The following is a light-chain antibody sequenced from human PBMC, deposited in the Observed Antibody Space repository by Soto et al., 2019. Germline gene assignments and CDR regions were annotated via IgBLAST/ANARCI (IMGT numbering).Light chain of an antibody. Sequence: SYELTQPPSVSVAPGKTARITCGGNNIGSKSVHWYQQKPGQAPVLVIYYDSDRPSGIPERFSGSNSGNTATLTISRVEAGDEADYYCQVWDSSSDHGQGVVFGGGTKLTVL. CDR1: NIGSKS. CDR2: YDS. J-gene: IGLJ2*01. V-gene: IGLV3-21*04. CDR3: QVWDSSSDHGQGVV.